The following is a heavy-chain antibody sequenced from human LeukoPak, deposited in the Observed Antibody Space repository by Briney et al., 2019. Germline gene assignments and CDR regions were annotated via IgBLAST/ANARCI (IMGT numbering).Heavy chain of an antibody. CDR3: ARESTVTTSSYFYMGV. CDR1: GYNFSIYA. Sequence: GSLRLSCAASGYNFSIYAMHWVRQAPGKGLEWVATISYHGSKRYFVDSVKGRFAISRDNSRDTLFLQMNNLRGEGTAIYYCARESTVTTSSYFYMGVWGKGTTVTVSS. CDR2: ISYHGSKR. V-gene: IGHV3-30*09. D-gene: IGHD2-2*01. J-gene: IGHJ6*03.